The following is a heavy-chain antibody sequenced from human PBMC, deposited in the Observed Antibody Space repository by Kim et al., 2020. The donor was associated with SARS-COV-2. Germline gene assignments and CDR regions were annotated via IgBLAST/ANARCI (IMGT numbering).Heavy chain of an antibody. J-gene: IGHJ4*01. V-gene: IGHV4-39*07. CDR2: IYYSGST. CDR1: GGSISSSSYY. D-gene: IGHD6-19*01. Sequence: SETLSLTCTVSGGSISSSSYYWGWIRQPPGKGLEWIGSIYYSGSTYYNPSLKSRVTISVDTSKNQFSLKLSSVTAADTAVYYCARGGGIAVAGHFDYWG. CDR3: ARGGGIAVAGHFDY.